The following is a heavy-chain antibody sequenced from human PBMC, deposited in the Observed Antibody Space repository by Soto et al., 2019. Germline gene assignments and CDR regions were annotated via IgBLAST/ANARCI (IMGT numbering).Heavy chain of an antibody. CDR1: GGTFSCYY. D-gene: IGHD2-8*02. CDR3: ARDKITGLFDY. Sequence: SETLSLTCAVYGGTFSCYYGTWIRQPPGTGLEWIGEINHSGSTNYNPSLKSRVTISVDTSKNQFSLKLTSVTAADTAVYYCARDKITGLFDYWGQGTLVTVSS. V-gene: IGHV4-34*01. J-gene: IGHJ4*02. CDR2: INHSGST.